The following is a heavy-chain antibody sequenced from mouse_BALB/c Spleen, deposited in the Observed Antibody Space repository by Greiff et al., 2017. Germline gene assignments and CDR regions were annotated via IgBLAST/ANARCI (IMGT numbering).Heavy chain of an antibody. J-gene: IGHJ3*01. CDR3: ARGNDGAWFAY. V-gene: IGHV14-3*02. D-gene: IGHD2-12*01. CDR2: IDPANGNT. Sequence: EVMLVESGAELVKPGASVKLSCTASGFNIKDTYMHWVKQRPEQGLEWIGRIDPANGNTKYDPKFQGKATITADTSSNTAYLQLSSLTSEDTAVYYCARGNDGAWFAYWGQGTLVTVSA. CDR1: GFNIKDTY.